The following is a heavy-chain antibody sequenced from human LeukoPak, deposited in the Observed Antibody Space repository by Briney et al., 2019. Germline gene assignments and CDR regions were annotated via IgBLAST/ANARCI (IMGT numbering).Heavy chain of an antibody. CDR1: GGSISSSSYY. CDR2: IYYSGST. CDR3: ASSGWYDSEYFHH. Sequence: PSETPSLTCTVSGGSISSSSYYWGWIRQPPWKGLEWIGSIYYSGSTYYNPSLKSRVTISVDTSKNQFSLKLSSVTAADTAMYYCASSGWYDSEYFHHWGQGTLVTVYS. V-gene: IGHV4-39*05. D-gene: IGHD6-19*01. J-gene: IGHJ1*01.